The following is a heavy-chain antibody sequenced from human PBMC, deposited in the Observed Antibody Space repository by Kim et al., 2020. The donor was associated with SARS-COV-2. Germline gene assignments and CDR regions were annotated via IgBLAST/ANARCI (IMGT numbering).Heavy chain of an antibody. CDR2: ISGSGGST. J-gene: IGHJ6*02. V-gene: IGHV3-23*01. Sequence: GGSLRLSCAASGFTFNIYAMSWVRQAPGKGLEWVSAISGSGGSTYYADSVKGRFTISRDNSKNTLYLQMNSLRAEDTAVYYCAKDRSTMIVVVITTGYYYGMEAWGQGTTVTVSS. CDR1: GFTFNIYA. CDR3: AKDRSTMIVVVITTGYYYGMEA. D-gene: IGHD3-22*01.